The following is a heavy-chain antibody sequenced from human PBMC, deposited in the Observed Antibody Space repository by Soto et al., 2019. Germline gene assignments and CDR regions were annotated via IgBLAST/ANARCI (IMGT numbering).Heavy chain of an antibody. J-gene: IGHJ4*02. D-gene: IGHD1-26*01. CDR1: GFTFSSYS. V-gene: IGHV3-48*02. CDR2: ISSSSTI. CDR3: ARDQVGASLFDY. Sequence: GGSLRLSCAASGFTFSSYSMNWVRQAPGKGLEWVSYISSSSTIYYADSVKGRFTISRDNAKNSLYLQMNSLRDEDTAVYYCARDQVGASLFDYWGQGTLVTVSS.